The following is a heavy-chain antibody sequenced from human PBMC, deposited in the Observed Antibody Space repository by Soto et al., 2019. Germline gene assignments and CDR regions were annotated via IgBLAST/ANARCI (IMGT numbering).Heavy chain of an antibody. V-gene: IGHV4-39*01. J-gene: IGHJ4*02. Sequence: QVQLQESGPGLVKPSETLSLTCTVSGGSIYRSGYYWGWISQPPGRGLEWIGNIDYNGVTYSNTSLKSRVTISRDTSKNQFSLKLTSVTAADTAPYYCGKVLVGATGHTDSDSWGPGTLVAVSS. CDR1: GGSIYRSGYY. D-gene: IGHD2-15*01. CDR3: GKVLVGATGHTDSDS. CDR2: IDYNGVT.